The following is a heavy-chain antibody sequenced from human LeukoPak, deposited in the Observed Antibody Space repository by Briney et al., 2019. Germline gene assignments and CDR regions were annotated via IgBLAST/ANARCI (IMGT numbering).Heavy chain of an antibody. J-gene: IGHJ4*02. Sequence: ASVKVSCKASGYTFTGYYMHWVRQAPGQGLEWMGWINPNSGGTNYAQKFQGRVTMTRDTSISTAYMELSRLRSDDTAVYYCAGADSMVRGVIISPLLDYWGQGTLVTVSS. D-gene: IGHD3-10*01. CDR2: INPNSGGT. CDR3: AGADSMVRGVIISPLLDY. CDR1: GYTFTGYY. V-gene: IGHV1-2*02.